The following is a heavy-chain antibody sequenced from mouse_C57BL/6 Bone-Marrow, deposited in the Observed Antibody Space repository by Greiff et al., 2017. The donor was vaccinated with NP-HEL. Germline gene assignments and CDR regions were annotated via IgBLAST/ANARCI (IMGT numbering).Heavy chain of an antibody. V-gene: IGHV14-4*01. Sequence: EVKLQESGAELVRPGASVKLSCTASGFTIKDDYMHWVKQRPEQGLEWIGWIDPENGDTEYASKFQGKATITADTSSNTAYLQLSSLTSEDTAVYYCTTDYYGSSYYAMDYWGQGTSVTVSS. J-gene: IGHJ4*01. CDR3: TTDYYGSSYYAMDY. D-gene: IGHD1-1*01. CDR2: IDPENGDT. CDR1: GFTIKDDY.